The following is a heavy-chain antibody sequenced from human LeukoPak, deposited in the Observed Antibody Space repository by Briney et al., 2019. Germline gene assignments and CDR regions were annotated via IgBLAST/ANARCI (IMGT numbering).Heavy chain of an antibody. D-gene: IGHD2-2*01. Sequence: GESLKISCKISGYSFVTYWIAWVRQMPGKGLEWMGMIYPGDSDTRYSPSFQGQVTISADKSISTAYLQWSSLKASDTAMYYCARPRVTAAMGAMDVGGKGTTVTVSS. V-gene: IGHV5-51*01. CDR2: IYPGDSDT. CDR3: ARPRVTAAMGAMDV. CDR1: GYSFVTYW. J-gene: IGHJ6*04.